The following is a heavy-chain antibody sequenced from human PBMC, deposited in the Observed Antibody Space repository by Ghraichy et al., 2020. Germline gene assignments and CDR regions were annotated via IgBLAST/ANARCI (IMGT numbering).Heavy chain of an antibody. CDR3: ARDPSYGALDY. J-gene: IGHJ4*02. Sequence: GGSLRLSCAASGFPFNKFWMTRVRQAPGKGLEWVANINDDGKETYYVDSVKGRFTISRDNAKYSLYLQMNSLRREDTAVYFCARDPSYGALDYWGQGTLVTVSS. CDR2: INDDGKET. V-gene: IGHV3-7*03. CDR1: GFPFNKFW. D-gene: IGHD4-17*01.